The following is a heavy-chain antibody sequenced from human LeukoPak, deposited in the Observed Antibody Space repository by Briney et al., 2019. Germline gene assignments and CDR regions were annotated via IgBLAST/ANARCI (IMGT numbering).Heavy chain of an antibody. V-gene: IGHV1-2*02. Sequence: GASVMVSCKASGYTFTGYYMHWVRQAPGQGLEWMGWINPNSGGTNYAQKFQGRVTMTRDTSISTAYMELSRLRSDDTAVYYCARVGYYYDSSGYYAYWGQGTLVTVSS. J-gene: IGHJ4*02. CDR1: GYTFTGYY. D-gene: IGHD3-22*01. CDR2: INPNSGGT. CDR3: ARVGYYYDSSGYYAY.